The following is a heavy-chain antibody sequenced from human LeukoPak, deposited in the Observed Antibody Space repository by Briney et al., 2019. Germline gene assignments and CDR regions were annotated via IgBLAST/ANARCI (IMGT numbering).Heavy chain of an antibody. Sequence: ASVKVSCKASGYTFTNYDINWVRQATGQGLEWMGYMNTNNGNTGHAQKLQGRVTITRDTSISTAYMELSSLRSEDTAVYYCATGNADAFDIWGQGTMVTVSS. CDR2: MNTNNGNT. J-gene: IGHJ3*02. CDR1: GYTFTNYD. CDR3: ATGNADAFDI. D-gene: IGHD1-1*01. V-gene: IGHV1-8*03.